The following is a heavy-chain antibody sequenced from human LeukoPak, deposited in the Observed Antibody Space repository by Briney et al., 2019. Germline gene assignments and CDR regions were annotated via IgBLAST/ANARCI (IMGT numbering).Heavy chain of an antibody. CDR2: IYYSGST. V-gene: IGHV4-59*12. CDR3: ASRYCSSTSCPRPFDY. J-gene: IGHJ4*02. CDR1: GGSIISYY. D-gene: IGHD2-2*01. Sequence: SETLSLTCTVSGGSIISYYWSWIRQPPGKGLEWIGYIYYSGSTNYNPSLKSRVTISVDTSKNQFSLKLSSVTAADTAVYYCASRYCSSTSCPRPFDYWGQGALVTVSS.